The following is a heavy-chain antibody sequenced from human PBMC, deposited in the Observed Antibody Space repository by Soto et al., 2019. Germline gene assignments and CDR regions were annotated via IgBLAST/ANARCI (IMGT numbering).Heavy chain of an antibody. CDR2: IKNKFEGATT. CDR3: APEWNFDY. CDR1: GFTLSNAW. D-gene: IGHD5-12*01. V-gene: IGHV3-15*01. J-gene: IGHJ4*02. Sequence: ESGGGLVKPGGSLRLSCAASGFTLSNAWVSWVRQAPGKGLEWVGRIKNKFEGATTDYAAPVKGRFTISRDDSKNMLYLQMSSLITDDTAVYYCAPEWNFDYWGQGTLVTVSS.